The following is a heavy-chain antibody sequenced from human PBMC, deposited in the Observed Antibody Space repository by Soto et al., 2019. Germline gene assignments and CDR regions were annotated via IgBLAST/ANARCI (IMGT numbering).Heavy chain of an antibody. CDR3: AKGQHCSSTSCYFYYYGMDV. Sequence: QVPLVESGGGVVQPGRSLRLSCAASGFTFNTYGMHWVRQAPGKGLEWVAVISYDGSNKYYADSVKGRLTISRDNSKNTLYLQMNSLRAEDTAVYYCAKGQHCSSTSCYFYYYGMDVW. CDR2: ISYDGSNK. D-gene: IGHD2-2*01. V-gene: IGHV3-30*18. J-gene: IGHJ6*01. CDR1: GFTFNTYG.